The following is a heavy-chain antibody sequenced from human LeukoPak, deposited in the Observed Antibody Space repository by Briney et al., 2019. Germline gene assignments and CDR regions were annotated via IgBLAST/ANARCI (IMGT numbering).Heavy chain of an antibody. Sequence: GGSLRLSCAASGFTVSSYYMTWVRQAPGKGLEWVSSISSSSSYIYYADSVKGRFTISRDNAKNSLYLQMNSLRAEDTAVYYCASVLGSGGIWFDPWGQGTLVTVSS. CDR1: GFTVSSYY. V-gene: IGHV3-21*01. J-gene: IGHJ5*02. CDR2: ISSSSSYI. CDR3: ASVLGSGGIWFDP. D-gene: IGHD3-10*01.